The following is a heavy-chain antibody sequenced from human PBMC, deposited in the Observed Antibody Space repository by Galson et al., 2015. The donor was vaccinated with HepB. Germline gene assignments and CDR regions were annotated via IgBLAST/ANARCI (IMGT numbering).Heavy chain of an antibody. CDR1: GFSLSTYGVG. D-gene: IGHD3-10*01. V-gene: IGHV2-5*02. CDR3: ARGVVLGRMVRGVIRWFDP. J-gene: IGHJ5*02. CDR2: IYWDDDK. Sequence: PALVKPTQTLTLTCTFSGFSLSTYGVGVGWIRQPPGKALEWLALIYWDDDKRYSPSLKSRLTITKDTSKNQFSLKLSSVTAADTAVYYCARGVVLGRMVRGVIRWFDPWGQGTLVTVSS.